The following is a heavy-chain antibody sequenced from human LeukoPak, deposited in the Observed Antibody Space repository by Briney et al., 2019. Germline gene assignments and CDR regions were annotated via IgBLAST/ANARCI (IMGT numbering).Heavy chain of an antibody. D-gene: IGHD2-8*01. Sequence: GGSLRLSCAASGFTFSNYAMNWVRQPPGKGLEWVSTLNSTGYNTYYADSVKGRFTISRDNSWNTLYLQMNSLRAEDTAVYYCAKQDIVLIPSTFFFKTEFDFWGQGSLVTVSS. CDR2: LNSTGYNT. CDR1: GFTFSNYA. J-gene: IGHJ4*02. CDR3: AKQDIVLIPSTFFFKTEFDF. V-gene: IGHV3-23*01.